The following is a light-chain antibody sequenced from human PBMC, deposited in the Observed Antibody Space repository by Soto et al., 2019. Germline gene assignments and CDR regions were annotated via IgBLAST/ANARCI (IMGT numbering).Light chain of an antibody. CDR3: QHYNDLPLT. CDR2: DAS. CDR1: QSVSGN. V-gene: IGKV3-15*01. Sequence: EIVMTQSPATLSLSPGERATLSCRASQSVSGNLAWYQQKPGQAPRLLISDASTRATGIPDRFSGSGSGTEFTLTITSLQSEDFAVYYCQHYNDLPLTFGQGTKVEIK. J-gene: IGKJ1*01.